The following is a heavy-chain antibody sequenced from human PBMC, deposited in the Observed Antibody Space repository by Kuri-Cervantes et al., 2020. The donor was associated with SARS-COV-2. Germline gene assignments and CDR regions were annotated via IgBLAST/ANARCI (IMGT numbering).Heavy chain of an antibody. V-gene: IGHV1-24*01. CDR2: FDPEDGET. CDR3: ARDQGAAAGTGSIGWFDP. CDR1: GYTLTELS. D-gene: IGHD6-13*01. J-gene: IGHJ5*02. Sequence: ASVKVSCKVSGYTLTELSMHWVRQAPGKGLEWMGRFDPEDGETIYAQKFQGRVTMTEDTSTDTAYMELSSLRSEDTAVYYCARDQGAAAGTGSIGWFDPWGQGTLVTVSS.